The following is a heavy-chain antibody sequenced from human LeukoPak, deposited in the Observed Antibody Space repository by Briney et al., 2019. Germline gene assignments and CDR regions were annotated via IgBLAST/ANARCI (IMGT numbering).Heavy chain of an antibody. J-gene: IGHJ2*01. CDR1: GGSISSYY. CDR3: ARVGIVVVPAAPAWYFDL. V-gene: IGHV4-59*01. Sequence: PSETLSLTCTASGGSISSYYWSWIRQPPGKGLEWIGYIYYSGSTNYNPSLKSRVTISVDTSKNQFSLKLSSVTAADTAVYYCARVGIVVVPAAPAWYFDLWGRGTLVTVSS. D-gene: IGHD2-2*03. CDR2: IYYSGST.